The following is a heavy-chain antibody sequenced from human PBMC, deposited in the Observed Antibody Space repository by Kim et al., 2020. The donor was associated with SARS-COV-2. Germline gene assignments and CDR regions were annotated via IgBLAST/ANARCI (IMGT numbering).Heavy chain of an antibody. CDR3: TRGSTTSVHFYYGMDV. J-gene: IGHJ6*02. Sequence: ESLKGRFTSSRDNSKHTLYLPMNSLSPEDTAIYYCTRGSTTSVHFYYGMDVWGQGTTVTVSS. V-gene: IGHV3-23*01. D-gene: IGHD4-17*01.